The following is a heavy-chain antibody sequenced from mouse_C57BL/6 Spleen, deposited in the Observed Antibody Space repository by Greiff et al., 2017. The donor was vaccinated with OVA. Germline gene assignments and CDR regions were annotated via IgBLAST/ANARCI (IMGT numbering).Heavy chain of an antibody. J-gene: IGHJ4*01. CDR3: AYGTVYAMDD. V-gene: IGHV1-42*01. Sequence: VQLQQSGPELVKPGASVKISCKASGYSFTGYYMNWVKQSPEKSLEWIGEINPSTGGTTYNQKFKAKATLTVDKSSSTAYMQLKSLTSEDSAVYYCAYGTVYAMDDWGQGTSVTVSS. D-gene: IGHD1-1*01. CDR1: GYSFTGYY. CDR2: INPSTGGT.